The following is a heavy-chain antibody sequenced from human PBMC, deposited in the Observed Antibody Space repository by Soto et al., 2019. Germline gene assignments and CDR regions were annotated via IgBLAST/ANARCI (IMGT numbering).Heavy chain of an antibody. CDR3: VTKASPFPDPEPFDY. V-gene: IGHV1-69*12. J-gene: IGHJ4*02. CDR2: IIPIFGTA. Sequence: QVQLVQSGAEVKKPGSSVKVSCKASGGTFSSYAISWVRQAPGQGLEWMGGIIPIFGTANYAQKFQGRVTITADESTSTAYMELSSLRSEDTAVYYCVTKASPFPDPEPFDYWGQGTLVTVSS. CDR1: GGTFSSYA.